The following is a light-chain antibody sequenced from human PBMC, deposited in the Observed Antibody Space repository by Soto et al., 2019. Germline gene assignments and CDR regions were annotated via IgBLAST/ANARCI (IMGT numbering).Light chain of an antibody. CDR2: GAS. CDR3: QQYGSSGT. J-gene: IGKJ1*01. V-gene: IGKV3-20*01. Sequence: EIVLTQSPGTLSLSPGERATLSCRASQSLSSSYLAWYQQKPGQAPGLLMYGASSRATGIPDRFSGSGSGTDFTLTISRLEPEDFAVYYCQQYGSSGTFGQGTKVDI. CDR1: QSLSSSY.